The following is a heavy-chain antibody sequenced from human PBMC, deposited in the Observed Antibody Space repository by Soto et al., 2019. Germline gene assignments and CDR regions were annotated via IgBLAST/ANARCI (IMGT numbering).Heavy chain of an antibody. J-gene: IGHJ4*02. CDR1: GGSISSYY. Sequence: SETLSLTGTVSGGSISSYYWSWIRQPPGKGLEWIGYSYYSGSANYNPSLKSRVTISVDTSKNQFSLKLSSVTAADTAVYYCARGPLVLWFGVSNGYFYYRGQGTLVTVYS. V-gene: IGHV4-59*08. CDR3: ARGPLVLWFGVSNGYFYY. CDR2: SYYSGSA. D-gene: IGHD3-10*01.